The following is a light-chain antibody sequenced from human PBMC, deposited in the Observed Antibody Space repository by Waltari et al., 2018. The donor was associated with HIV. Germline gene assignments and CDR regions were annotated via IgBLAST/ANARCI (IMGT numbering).Light chain of an antibody. CDR3: SSYGGGNTVL. J-gene: IGLJ3*02. V-gene: IGLV2-8*01. CDR1: SSDVGSFKY. CDR2: GVT. Sequence: QSALTQPPSASGSPGQSVTISCTRTSSDVGSFKYVSWYQQHPGKAPKLMIYGVTKWPSGVPDRVCGSKSGNMASLTVSGLQAEEEADYYCSSYGGGNTVLFGGGTRLTVL.